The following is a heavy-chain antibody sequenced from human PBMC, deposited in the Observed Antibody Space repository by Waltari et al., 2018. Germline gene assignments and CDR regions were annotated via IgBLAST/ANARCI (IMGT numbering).Heavy chain of an antibody. J-gene: IGHJ6*03. Sequence: QVQLVQSGAEVKKPLASVKVSCKASGYPFTRYDINWVRQATGQGIEWMGWMNPNSGNTGYAKKFQGRITMTRNTSISTAHMELSGLTSEDTAVYYCARGIASAGRPAGHYYYYMDVWGKGTTVTVSS. CDR2: MNPNSGNT. D-gene: IGHD6-13*01. V-gene: IGHV1-8*01. CDR1: GYPFTRYD. CDR3: ARGIASAGRPAGHYYYYMDV.